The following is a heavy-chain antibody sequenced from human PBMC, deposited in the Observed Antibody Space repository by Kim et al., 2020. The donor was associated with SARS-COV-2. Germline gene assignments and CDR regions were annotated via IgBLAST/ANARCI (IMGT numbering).Heavy chain of an antibody. Sequence: SETLSLTCAVSGASIRGYWSWIRQPPGKSLEWIAYVYHTGSATYNPSLKSRVTISMDTSRNYISLKLTSLTAADTAIYYCARLDYGDYDEAFDLWGPGT. CDR3: ARLDYGDYDEAFDL. CDR2: VYHTGSA. V-gene: IGHV4-59*08. D-gene: IGHD4-17*01. CDR1: GASIRGY. J-gene: IGHJ3*01.